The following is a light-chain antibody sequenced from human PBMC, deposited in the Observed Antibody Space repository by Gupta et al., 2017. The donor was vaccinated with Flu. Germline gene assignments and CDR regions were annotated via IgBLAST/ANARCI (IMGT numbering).Light chain of an antibody. CDR1: QDVITY. CDR3: HQYFSNPRT. CDR2: AAS. Sequence: GDRVTITCRASQDVITYLAWYQQKPGKAPNLLIYAASTLQSGVPSRFSGSGSGTDFTLIISSLQSEDFATYYCHQYFSNPRTFGGGTKVEIK. J-gene: IGKJ4*01. V-gene: IGKV1-8*01.